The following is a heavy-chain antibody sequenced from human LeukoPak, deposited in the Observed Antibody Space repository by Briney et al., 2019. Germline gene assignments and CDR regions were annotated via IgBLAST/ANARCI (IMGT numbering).Heavy chain of an antibody. D-gene: IGHD4-23*01. CDR3: ARAVGNWFDP. CDR2: TSYDESNK. J-gene: IGHJ5*02. CDR1: GFIFSNYA. V-gene: IGHV3-30-3*01. Sequence: GGSLRLSCAASGFIFSNYAMHWVRQAPGKGLEWVAVTSYDESNKYYADSVKGRFTISRDNSKNTLYLQMNSLRTDDTAVYYCARAVGNWFDPWGQGTLVTVSS.